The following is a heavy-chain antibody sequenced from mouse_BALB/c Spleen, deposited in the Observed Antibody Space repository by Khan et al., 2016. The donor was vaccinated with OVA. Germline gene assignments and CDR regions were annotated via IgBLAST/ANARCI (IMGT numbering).Heavy chain of an antibody. J-gene: IGHJ4*01. V-gene: IGHV2-6-1*01. CDR2: IWSGGST. CDR3: ARQPYYHYNSMDY. Sequence: QVQLKQSGPGLAAPSQSLSITCTISGFSLTNYAVHWVRQPPGKGLEWLGVIWSGGSTNYNSALKSRLTITKDNSQTQVFLKMNSLQTDDTAMYFCARQPYYHYNSMDYWGQGTSVTVSS. CDR1: GFSLTNYA. D-gene: IGHD2-10*01.